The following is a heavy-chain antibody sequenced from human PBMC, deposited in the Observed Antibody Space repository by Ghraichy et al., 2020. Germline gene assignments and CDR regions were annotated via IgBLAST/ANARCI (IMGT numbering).Heavy chain of an antibody. J-gene: IGHJ6*02. CDR2: INPNSGGT. V-gene: IGHV1-2*02. Sequence: ASVKVSCKASGYTFTGYYMHWVRQAPGQGLEWMGWINPNSGGTNYAQKFQGRVTMTRDTSISTAYMELSRLRSDDTAVYYCARDLNYDFWSGYFYYYYGMDVWGQGTTVTVSS. CDR3: ARDLNYDFWSGYFYYYYGMDV. D-gene: IGHD3-3*01. CDR1: GYTFTGYY.